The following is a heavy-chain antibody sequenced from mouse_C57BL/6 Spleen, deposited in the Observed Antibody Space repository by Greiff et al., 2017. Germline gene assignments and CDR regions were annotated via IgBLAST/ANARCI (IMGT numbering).Heavy chain of an antibody. CDR2: ISSGSSTI. J-gene: IGHJ4*01. V-gene: IGHV5-17*01. CDR3: ARSLTFFYAMDY. Sequence: EVQGVESGGGLVQPGGSLTLSCAASGFTFSDYGMHWVRQAPEKGLEWVAYISSGSSTIYYADTVKGRFTISRDKAKNTLVLQRTSLRSEDTAMYDCARSLTFFYAMDYWGQGTSVTVSS. CDR1: GFTFSDYG. D-gene: IGHD4-1*01.